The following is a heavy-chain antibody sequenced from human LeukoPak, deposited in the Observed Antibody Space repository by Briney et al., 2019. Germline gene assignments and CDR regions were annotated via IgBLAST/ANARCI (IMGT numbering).Heavy chain of an antibody. CDR1: RFTFSNYG. J-gene: IGHJ4*02. D-gene: IGHD3-22*01. V-gene: IGHV3-48*01. CDR2: INSRSSTI. Sequence: GGSLRLSCAASRFTFSNYGVNWVRQAPGKGLEWVSYINSRSSTIYYADSVKGRFTISRDNSKNTLYLQMNSLRAEDTAVYYCAKRVDSSGYYYLPYFDYWGQGTLVTVSS. CDR3: AKRVDSSGYYYLPYFDY.